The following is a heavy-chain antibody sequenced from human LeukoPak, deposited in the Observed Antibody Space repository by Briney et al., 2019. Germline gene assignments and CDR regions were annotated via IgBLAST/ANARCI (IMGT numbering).Heavy chain of an antibody. D-gene: IGHD6-13*01. CDR1: GGSISSYY. CDR2: IYTSGST. Sequence: SETLSLTCTVSGGSISSYYWSWIRQPPGKGLEWIGYIYTSGSTNYNPSLKSRVTISVDTSKNQFSLKLSSVTAADTAVYYCARGEQQLPTRNYYGMDVWGQGTTVTVSS. CDR3: ARGEQQLPTRNYYGMDV. V-gene: IGHV4-4*09. J-gene: IGHJ6*02.